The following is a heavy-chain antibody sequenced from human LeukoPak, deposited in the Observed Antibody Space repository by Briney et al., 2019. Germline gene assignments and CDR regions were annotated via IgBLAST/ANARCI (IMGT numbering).Heavy chain of an antibody. J-gene: IGHJ6*02. D-gene: IGHD2-15*01. CDR1: GYTFTGYY. CDR3: ARAIMPPIVESGGMDV. V-gene: IGHV1-2*02. Sequence: ASVKVSCKASGYTFTGYYMHWVRQAPGQGLEWMGWINPNSGGTNYAQKFQGRVTMTRDTSISTAYMELSRLRSDDMAVYYCARAIMPPIVESGGMDVWGQGTTVTVSS. CDR2: INPNSGGT.